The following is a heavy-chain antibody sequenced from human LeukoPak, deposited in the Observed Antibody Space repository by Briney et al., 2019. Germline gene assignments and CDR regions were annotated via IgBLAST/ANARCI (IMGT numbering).Heavy chain of an antibody. CDR1: GFTFSSYG. V-gene: IGHV3-33*03. Sequence: GGSLRLSCAASGFTFSSYGMHWVRQAPGKGLEWVALIWYDGSNKYYADSVKGRFTISRDNAKNTLYLQMNSLRAEDTAVYYCARWETTVTTLDYWGQGTLVTVSS. CDR3: ARWETTVTTLDY. D-gene: IGHD4-17*01. J-gene: IGHJ4*02. CDR2: IWYDGSNK.